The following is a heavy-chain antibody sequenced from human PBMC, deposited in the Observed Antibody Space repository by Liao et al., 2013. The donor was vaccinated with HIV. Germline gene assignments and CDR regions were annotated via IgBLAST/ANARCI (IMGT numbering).Heavy chain of an antibody. CDR2: IYTSGST. V-gene: IGHV4-4*07. J-gene: IGHJ3*02. CDR3: ATEVGYYYGSGSGDAFVY. Sequence: LQESGPGLVKPSETLSLTCTVSGGSISSYYWSWLRQPAGKGLEWIGRIYTSGSTNYNPSLKSRVTMSVDTSKNQFSLEAELCDRRGHAVYYCATEVGYYYGSGSGDAFVYLGPKDEWSTVSS. CDR1: GGSISSYY. D-gene: IGHD3-10*01.